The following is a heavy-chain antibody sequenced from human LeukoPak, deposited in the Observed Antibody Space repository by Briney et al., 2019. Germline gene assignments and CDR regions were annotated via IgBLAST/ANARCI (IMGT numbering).Heavy chain of an antibody. CDR1: GGSISSGGYS. CDR2: IYHSGST. D-gene: IGHD4-17*01. V-gene: IGHV4-30-2*01. Sequence: PSQTLSLTCAVSGGSISSGGYSWSWIRQPPGKGLEWIGYIYHSGSTYYNPSLESRVTISVDRSKNQFSLKLSSVTAADTAVYYCARGNPYGDNDYWGQGTLVTVSS. CDR3: ARGNPYGDNDY. J-gene: IGHJ4*02.